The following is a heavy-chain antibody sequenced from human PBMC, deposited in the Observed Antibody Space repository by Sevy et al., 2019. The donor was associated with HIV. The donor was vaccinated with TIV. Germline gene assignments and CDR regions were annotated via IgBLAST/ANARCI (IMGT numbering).Heavy chain of an antibody. CDR3: AKDNLREVVRGVISASGGMDV. CDR2: INPSGGST. Sequence: ASVKVSCKASGYTFTSYYMHWVRQAPGQGLEWMGIINPSGGSTSYAQKFQGRVTMTRDTSTSTVYMELSSLRAEDTALYYCAKDNLREVVRGVISASGGMDVWGQGTTVTVSS. D-gene: IGHD3-10*01. CDR1: GYTFTSYY. V-gene: IGHV1-46*01. J-gene: IGHJ6*02.